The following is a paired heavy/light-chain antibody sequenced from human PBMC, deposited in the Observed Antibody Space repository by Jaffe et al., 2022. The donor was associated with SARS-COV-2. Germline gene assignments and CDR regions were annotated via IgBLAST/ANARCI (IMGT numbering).Heavy chain of an antibody. Sequence: QVQLVQSGAEVRKPGASVKVSCKASGYSFTNYGVHWVRQAPRQGLECMGWINAGTGNTRYSQKFQGRVTITRDTSASTAYMELSSLRSEDTAVYYCARGAFNWNGGQPLPNDAFDIWGQGTTVTVSS. CDR3: ARGAFNWNGGQPLPNDAFDI. D-gene: IGHD1-20*01. V-gene: IGHV1-3*01. J-gene: IGHJ3*02. CDR1: GYSFTNYG. CDR2: INAGTGNT.
Light chain of an antibody. Sequence: DIVMTQSPDSLAVSLGERATINCRSSQSVLYSPNNKNYLSWYQQKPGQPPKLLIYWASTRESGVPDRFSGSGSGTDFTLTISSLQAEDVAVYYCQQYYDTPLTFGGGTKVEIK. V-gene: IGKV4-1*01. J-gene: IGKJ4*01. CDR2: WAS. CDR1: QSVLYSPNNKNY. CDR3: QQYYDTPLT.